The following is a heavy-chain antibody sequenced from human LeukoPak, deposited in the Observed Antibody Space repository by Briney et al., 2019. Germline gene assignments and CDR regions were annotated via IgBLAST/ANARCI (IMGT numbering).Heavy chain of an antibody. V-gene: IGHV3-30*18. CDR3: AKDDQHYGDYPGWFDP. D-gene: IGHD4-17*01. Sequence: RRSLRLSCAASGFTFSSFGLHWVRQAPGKGLGWVAVISYDGSNKYYADSVKGPFTISRDDSKNTLYLQMNSLRAEDTAVYYCAKDDQHYGDYPGWFDPWGQGTLVTGSS. CDR1: GFTFSSFG. J-gene: IGHJ5*02. CDR2: ISYDGSNK.